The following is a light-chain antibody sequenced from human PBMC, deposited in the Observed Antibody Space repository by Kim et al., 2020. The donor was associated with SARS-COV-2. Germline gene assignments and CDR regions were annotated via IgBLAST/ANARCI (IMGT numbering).Light chain of an antibody. J-gene: IGLJ3*02. V-gene: IGLV3-19*01. CDR3: SSRDSTGDHVV. CDR1: SLRNYY. CDR2: GKY. Sequence: SSELTQDPAVSVALGQTVRLTCQGDSLRNYYATWYQQRPGQAPTLVLYGKYDRPSGIPDRFSGSASGNTASLTITGAQAEDVGDYYCSSRDSTGDHVVFG.